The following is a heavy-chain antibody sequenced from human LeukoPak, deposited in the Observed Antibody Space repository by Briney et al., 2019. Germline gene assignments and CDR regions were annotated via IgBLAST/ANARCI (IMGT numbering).Heavy chain of an antibody. D-gene: IGHD3-22*01. V-gene: IGHV5-51*01. J-gene: IGHJ3*02. CDR1: GYTFTRHW. CDR3: ARRKYYDSSGYYSLYDAFDI. Sequence: GESLKISCKDSGYTFTRHWITWVRQMPGKGLEWMGIIYPGDSDTRYSPSFQGQVTISADKSISTAYLQWSSLKASDTAMYYCARRKYYDSSGYYSLYDAFDIWGKGQWSPSLQ. CDR2: IYPGDSDT.